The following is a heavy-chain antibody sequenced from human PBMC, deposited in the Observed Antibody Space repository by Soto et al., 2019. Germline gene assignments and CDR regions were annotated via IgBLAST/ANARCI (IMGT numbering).Heavy chain of an antibody. Sequence: KQSQTLSLTCTVSGGSISSYYWSWIRQPPGKGLEWIGYIYYSGSTNYNPSLKSRVTISVDTSKNQFSLKLSSVTAADTAVYCCARGVAMVDYWGQGTLVTVSS. V-gene: IGHV4-59*01. J-gene: IGHJ4*02. CDR1: GGSISSYY. D-gene: IGHD5-12*01. CDR3: ARGVAMVDY. CDR2: IYYSGST.